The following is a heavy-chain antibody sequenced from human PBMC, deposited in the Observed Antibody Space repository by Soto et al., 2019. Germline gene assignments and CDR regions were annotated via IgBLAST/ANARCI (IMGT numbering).Heavy chain of an antibody. J-gene: IGHJ4*02. CDR2: INAGNGNT. CDR1: GYTFTSYA. Sequence: QVQLVQSGAEVKKPGASVKVSCKASGYTFTSYAMHWVRQAPGQRLEWMGWINAGNGNTKYSQKFQGRVTITRDTSASTAYMELSSLRSEDKAVYYCASGVAVAGSSRGAAVHYYFDDWGQGTLVTVSS. V-gene: IGHV1-3*01. D-gene: IGHD6-19*01. CDR3: ASGVAVAGSSRGAAVHYYFDD.